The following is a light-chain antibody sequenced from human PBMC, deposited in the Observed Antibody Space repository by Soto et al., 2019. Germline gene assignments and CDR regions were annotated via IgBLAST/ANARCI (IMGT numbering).Light chain of an antibody. V-gene: IGLV2-11*01. Sequence: QSALTQPRSVSGSPGQSVTISCTGTSSDVGAYNYVSWYQQHPGKAPKLMIYEVSKRPSGVPDRLSGSKSGNTASLTISGLQADDEADYYCCSYAGRYTYVFGTGTQLTVL. CDR1: SSDVGAYNY. J-gene: IGLJ1*01. CDR3: CSYAGRYTYV. CDR2: EVS.